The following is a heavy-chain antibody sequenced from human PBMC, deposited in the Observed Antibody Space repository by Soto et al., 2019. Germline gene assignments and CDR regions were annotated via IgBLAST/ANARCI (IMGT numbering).Heavy chain of an antibody. CDR3: ARVDGDSGTYYYYYGMDV. CDR1: GGTFSSYA. CDR2: IIPIFGTA. J-gene: IGHJ6*02. D-gene: IGHD4-17*01. V-gene: IGHV1-69*01. Sequence: QVQLVQSGAEVKKPGSSVKVSCKASGGTFSSYAISWVRQAPGQGLEWMGGIIPIFGTANYAQKFQGRVTITADEATSTAYMELRSLRSEDTAVYYCARVDGDSGTYYYYYGMDVWGQGTTVTVSS.